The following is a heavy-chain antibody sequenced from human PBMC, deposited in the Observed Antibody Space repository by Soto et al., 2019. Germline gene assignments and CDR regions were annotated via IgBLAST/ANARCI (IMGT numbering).Heavy chain of an antibody. Sequence: SETLSLTCAVYGGSFSGYDWSWIRQPPGKGLEWIGEINHSGSTNYNPSLKSQVTIAVDTSKDQFSLKLSSVTAADTAVYYCARGRPPLYCSSTSCVRSYSSGWYYFDYWGQGTLVTVSS. V-gene: IGHV4-34*01. D-gene: IGHD2-2*01. CDR3: ARGRPPLYCSSTSCVRSYSSGWYYFDY. CDR1: GGSFSGYD. CDR2: INHSGST. J-gene: IGHJ4*02.